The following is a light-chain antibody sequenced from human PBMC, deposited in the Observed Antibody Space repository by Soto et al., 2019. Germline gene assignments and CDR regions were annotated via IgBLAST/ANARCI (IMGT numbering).Light chain of an antibody. V-gene: IGLV2-11*01. CDR3: CSYAGSYTWV. J-gene: IGLJ2*01. CDR1: SSDVAGYNY. CDR2: DVS. Sequence: QSALTQPRSVSGSPGQSVTISCTGTSSDVAGYNYVSWYQHHPGKAPKLMIYDVSKRPSGVPDRFSGSKSGNTASLTISGLQAEDEADYYCCSYAGSYTWVFGGGTKVTVL.